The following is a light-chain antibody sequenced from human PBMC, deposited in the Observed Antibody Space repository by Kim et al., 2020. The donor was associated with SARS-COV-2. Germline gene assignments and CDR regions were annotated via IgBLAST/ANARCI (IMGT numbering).Light chain of an antibody. Sequence: QSALTQPRSVSGSPGQSVTISCTGSSSDVGGYNHVSWYQQHPGKAPKFIMYDVNKRPSGVPDRFSGSKSDNTASLTISGLQGEDEADYYCCSYGGTYNVFGTGTKVTVL. J-gene: IGLJ1*01. V-gene: IGLV2-11*01. CDR1: SSDVGGYNH. CDR2: DVN. CDR3: CSYGGTYNV.